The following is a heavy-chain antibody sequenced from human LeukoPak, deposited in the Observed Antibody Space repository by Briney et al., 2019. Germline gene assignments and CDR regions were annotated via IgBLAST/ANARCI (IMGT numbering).Heavy chain of an antibody. Sequence: QTLSPTCALSGDSVSSNSVTWNWIRQSPSRGLEWLGRTYYRSTWYNDYAVSVRGRITVNPDTSKNQFSLHLNSVTPEDTAVYYCARRLTQYDCFDPWGQGILVTVSS. J-gene: IGHJ5*02. D-gene: IGHD2-2*01. V-gene: IGHV6-1*01. CDR1: GDSVSSNSVT. CDR2: TYYRSTWYN. CDR3: ARRLTQYDCFDP.